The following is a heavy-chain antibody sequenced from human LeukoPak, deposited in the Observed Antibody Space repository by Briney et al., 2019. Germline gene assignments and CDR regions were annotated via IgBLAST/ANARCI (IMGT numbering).Heavy chain of an antibody. CDR2: IWYDGSNK. J-gene: IGHJ5*02. CDR3: ARRYCSGGSCSFDP. CDR1: GFTFSSYG. Sequence: PGGSLRLSCAASGFTFSSYGMHWVRQAPGKGLEWVAVIWYDGSNKYYADSVKGRFTIFRDNSKNTLYLQMNSLRAEDTAVYYCARRYCSGGSCSFDPWGQGTLVTVSS. V-gene: IGHV3-33*01. D-gene: IGHD2-15*01.